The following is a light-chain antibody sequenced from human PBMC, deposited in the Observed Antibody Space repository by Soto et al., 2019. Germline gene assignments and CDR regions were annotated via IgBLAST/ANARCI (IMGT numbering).Light chain of an antibody. J-gene: IGKJ5*01. CDR3: QQRSNWPPST. CDR1: QSVSNS. Sequence: EIVLTQSPATLSLSPGERATLSCRASQSVSNSLAWYQQKPGQAPRLLIYDASNRATGIPARFSGSGSGTDFTLTISSLEPEDFAVYYCQQRSNWPPSTFGQGTRLEIK. CDR2: DAS. V-gene: IGKV3-11*01.